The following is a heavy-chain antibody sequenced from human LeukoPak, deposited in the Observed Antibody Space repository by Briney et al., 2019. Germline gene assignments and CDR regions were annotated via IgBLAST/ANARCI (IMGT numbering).Heavy chain of an antibody. J-gene: IGHJ3*02. CDR3: ARDAYYYFGSGSPIRASDI. Sequence: GASVKVSCKASAYTFTNYGFSWVRQAPGQGLEWMGWISAYKGNTNYAQKFQGRVTMTTDTSTSTAYMELRSLRSDDTAVYYCARDAYYYFGSGSPIRASDIWGQGTMVTVSS. D-gene: IGHD3-10*01. CDR1: AYTFTNYG. V-gene: IGHV1-18*01. CDR2: ISAYKGNT.